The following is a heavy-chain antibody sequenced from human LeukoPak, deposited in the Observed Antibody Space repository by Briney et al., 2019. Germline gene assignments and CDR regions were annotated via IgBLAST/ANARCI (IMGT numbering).Heavy chain of an antibody. V-gene: IGHV3-66*01. Sequence: PGGSLRLSCAASGFTVRINYMSSVRQAPGKGLEWVSVIYSGGRTDYADSVKGRLTISRDNSKNTLYLQMSSLRADDTAVYYCASSYSSSWPEIDYCGQGTLVTVSS. CDR3: ASSYSSSWPEIDY. CDR2: IYSGGRT. J-gene: IGHJ4*02. D-gene: IGHD6-13*01. CDR1: GFTVRINY.